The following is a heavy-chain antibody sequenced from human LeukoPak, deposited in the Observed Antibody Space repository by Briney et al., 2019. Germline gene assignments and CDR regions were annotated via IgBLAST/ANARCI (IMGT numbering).Heavy chain of an antibody. CDR2: IYPGDSDT. Sequence: GESLQISCKGSGYSFTSYWIGWVRQMPGKGLEWMGIIYPGDSDTRYSPSFQGQVTISADKSISTAYLQWSSLKASDTAMYYCARQTYYDFWSGYPHDAFDIWGQGTMVTVSS. V-gene: IGHV5-51*01. J-gene: IGHJ3*02. CDR3: ARQTYYDFWSGYPHDAFDI. D-gene: IGHD3-3*01. CDR1: GYSFTSYW.